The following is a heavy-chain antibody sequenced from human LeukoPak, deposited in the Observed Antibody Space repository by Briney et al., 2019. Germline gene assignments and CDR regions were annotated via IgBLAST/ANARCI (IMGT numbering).Heavy chain of an antibody. Sequence: SETLSLTCTVSGGSISSGSYYWSWIRQPAGKGLEWIGRIYTSGSTNYSPSLKSRVTISVDTSKNQFSLKLSSVTAADTAVYYCATLSGKTSEVDYWGQGTLVTVSS. D-gene: IGHD3-10*01. CDR1: GGSISSGSYY. J-gene: IGHJ4*02. V-gene: IGHV4-61*02. CDR3: ATLSGKTSEVDY. CDR2: IYTSGST.